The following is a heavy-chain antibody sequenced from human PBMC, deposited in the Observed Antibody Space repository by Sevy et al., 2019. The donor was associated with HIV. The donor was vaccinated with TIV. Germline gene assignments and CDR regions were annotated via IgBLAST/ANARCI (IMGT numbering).Heavy chain of an antibody. V-gene: IGHV3-21*01. CDR2: ISTRSHYI. CDR1: GFTFSSYT. Sequence: GGSLRLSCAASGFTFSSYTMNWVRQAPGKGLEWVSSISTRSHYIYYADSVKGRFTISRDNPKNSLYLQMNGLRAEDTALYYCAGGESSGWFETYYFDYWGQGTLVTVSS. J-gene: IGHJ4*02. D-gene: IGHD6-19*01. CDR3: AGGESSGWFETYYFDY.